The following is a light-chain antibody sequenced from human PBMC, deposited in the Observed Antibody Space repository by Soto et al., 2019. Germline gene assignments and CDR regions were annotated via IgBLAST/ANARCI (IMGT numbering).Light chain of an antibody. V-gene: IGKV3-11*01. Sequence: EIVLTQSPATLSLSPGERATLSCRASQSINRHLAWYRQKPGQAPRLLIYDASDRATGIPARFSGSGSGTDFTLNISSLEPEDFGVYYCQQRSNWPPVTFGGGTKLEIK. CDR2: DAS. J-gene: IGKJ4*01. CDR3: QQRSNWPPVT. CDR1: QSINRH.